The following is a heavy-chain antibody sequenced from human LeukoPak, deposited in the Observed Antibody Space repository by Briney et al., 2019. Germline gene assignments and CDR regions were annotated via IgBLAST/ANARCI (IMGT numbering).Heavy chain of an antibody. CDR2: ISAYNGNT. CDR1: GYTFTSCG. Sequence: ASVKVCCTASGYTFTSCGISWVRQAPGQGLEWMGWISAYNGNTNYAQKLQGRVTMTTDTCTSTDYMELRSLRSDDTAVYYCARGWRAYDFWSGYYTWGQGTLVTVSS. V-gene: IGHV1-18*01. D-gene: IGHD3-3*01. CDR3: ARGWRAYDFWSGYYT. J-gene: IGHJ4*02.